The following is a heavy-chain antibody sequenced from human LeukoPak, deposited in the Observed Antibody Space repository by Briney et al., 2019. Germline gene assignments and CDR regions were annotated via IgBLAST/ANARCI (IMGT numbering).Heavy chain of an antibody. V-gene: IGHV4-4*07. D-gene: IGHD4-17*01. CDR2: IYTSGST. CDR1: GGSISSYY. Sequence: SETLSLTCTVSGGSISSYYWSWIRQPAGKGLEWIGRIYTSGSTNCNPSLKSRVTMSVDTSKNQFPLKLSSVTAADTAVYYCARDLMTTVTIRYFDYWGQGTLVTVSS. J-gene: IGHJ4*02. CDR3: ARDLMTTVTIRYFDY.